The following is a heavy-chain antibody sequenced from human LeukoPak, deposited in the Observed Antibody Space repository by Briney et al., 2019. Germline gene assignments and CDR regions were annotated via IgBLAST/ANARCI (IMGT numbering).Heavy chain of an antibody. Sequence: PSETLSLTCTVSGGSISSYYWSWVRQPPGKGLGWIGYIYYSGSTNYNPSLTSRVTISVDTSKNQFSLKLSSVTAADTAVYYCARHYYGSGSYYNFDYWGQGTLVTVSS. V-gene: IGHV4-59*08. CDR1: GGSISSYY. CDR2: IYYSGST. J-gene: IGHJ4*02. CDR3: ARHYYGSGSYYNFDY. D-gene: IGHD3-10*01.